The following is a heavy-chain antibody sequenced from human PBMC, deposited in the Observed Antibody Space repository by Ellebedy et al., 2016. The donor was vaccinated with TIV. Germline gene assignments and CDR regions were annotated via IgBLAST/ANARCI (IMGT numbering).Heavy chain of an antibody. CDR2: TSAYNGNT. Sequence: AASVKVSCKASGYTFTTYGINWVRQAPGQGLEWMGWTSAYNGNTENAQKFQGIVTMTTDTSTSTAYMELRRLMSDDTAVYFCARGNWGEVGDYWGQGTLVTVSS. D-gene: IGHD7-27*01. CDR1: GYTFTTYG. CDR3: ARGNWGEVGDY. J-gene: IGHJ4*02. V-gene: IGHV1-18*04.